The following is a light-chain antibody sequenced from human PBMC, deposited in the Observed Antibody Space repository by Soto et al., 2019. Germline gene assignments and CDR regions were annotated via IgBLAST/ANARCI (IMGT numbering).Light chain of an antibody. J-gene: IGKJ4*01. Sequence: IHMTPSPSSLSASVGDRVTITCRASQGIGNDLGWYQQKPGKAPKLLIYAASSLQSGVPSTFSGSGSGTDFTLTISSLQPEDFATYYCLQAYNYPLTFGGGTKVDIK. CDR1: QGIGND. CDR3: LQAYNYPLT. CDR2: AAS. V-gene: IGKV1-6*01.